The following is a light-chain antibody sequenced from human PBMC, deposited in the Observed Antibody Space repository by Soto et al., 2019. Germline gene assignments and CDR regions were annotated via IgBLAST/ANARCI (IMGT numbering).Light chain of an antibody. V-gene: IGKV3-20*01. CDR3: QQYGSSPQT. J-gene: IGKJ1*01. Sequence: EIVLTQSPGTLSLSPGERATLSCRASQSVSSNYLAWYQRKPGQAPRLLVYGASNRATGIPNRFSGSGSGTDFTLTITRLETEDFVVYYCQQYGSSPQTFGQGTKVEI. CDR1: QSVSSNY. CDR2: GAS.